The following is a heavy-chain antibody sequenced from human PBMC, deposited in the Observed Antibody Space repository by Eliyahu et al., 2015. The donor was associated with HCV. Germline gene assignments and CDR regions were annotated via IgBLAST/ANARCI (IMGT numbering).Heavy chain of an antibody. V-gene: IGHV3-21*01. CDR1: GFTFXSYS. Sequence: EVQLVESGGGLVKPGGSLRLSCAASGFTFXSYSMNWVRQAPGKGLEWVSSISSSSSYIYYADSVKGRFTISRDNAKNSLYLQMNRLRAEDTAVYYCARAVVPAAHDYGMDVWGQGTTVTVSS. D-gene: IGHD2-2*01. CDR2: ISSSSSYI. CDR3: ARAVVPAAHDYGMDV. J-gene: IGHJ6*02.